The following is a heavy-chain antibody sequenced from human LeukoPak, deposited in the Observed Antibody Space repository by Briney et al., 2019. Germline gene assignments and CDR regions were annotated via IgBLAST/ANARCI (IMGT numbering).Heavy chain of an antibody. CDR2: INHSGST. V-gene: IGHV4-34*01. CDR3: ARGNLYCSSTSCFGLGDY. D-gene: IGHD2-2*01. CDR1: GGSFSGYY. J-gene: IGHJ4*02. Sequence: SETLSLTCAVYGGSFSGYYWSWIRQPPGKGLEWIGEINHSGSTNYNPSLKSRVTISVDTSKNQFSLKLSSVTAADTAVYYCARGNLYCSSTSCFGLGDYWGQGTLVTVSS.